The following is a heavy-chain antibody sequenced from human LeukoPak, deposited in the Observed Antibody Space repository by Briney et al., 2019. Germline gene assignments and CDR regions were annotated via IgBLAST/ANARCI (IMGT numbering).Heavy chain of an antibody. D-gene: IGHD4-17*01. Sequence: GASVKVSCKASGGTFSSYAISWVRQAPGQGLEWMGGIIPIFGTVNYAQKFQGRVTITADKSTSTAYMELSSLRSEDTAVYYCARARRSTTVTRTSNWFDPWGQGTLVTVSS. CDR3: ARARRSTTVTRTSNWFDP. V-gene: IGHV1-69*06. CDR1: GGTFSSYA. CDR2: IIPIFGTV. J-gene: IGHJ5*02.